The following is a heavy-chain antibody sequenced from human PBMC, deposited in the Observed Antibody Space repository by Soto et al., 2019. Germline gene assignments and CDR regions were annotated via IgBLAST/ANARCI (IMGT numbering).Heavy chain of an antibody. D-gene: IGHD2-15*01. J-gene: IGHJ6*02. CDR2: IWFDGRNE. CDR3: ARAFRGGDYSWNYYYYGMDV. CDR1: GFTFNSYG. Sequence: QVQLVESGGGVVQPGRSLRLSCAASGFTFNSYGMHWVRQAPGKGLEWVAVIWFDGRNEYYADSVKGRFTISRDNSKNTQYLQIDSLRGDDTAVYYCARAFRGGDYSWNYYYYGMDVWGQGTTVTVSS. V-gene: IGHV3-33*01.